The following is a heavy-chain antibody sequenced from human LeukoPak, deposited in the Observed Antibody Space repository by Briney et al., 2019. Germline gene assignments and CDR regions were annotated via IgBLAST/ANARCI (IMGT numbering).Heavy chain of an antibody. J-gene: IGHJ4*02. CDR2: ISSSSSTI. D-gene: IGHD3-10*01. CDR1: GFTFSRYN. Sequence: PGGSLRLSCAASGFTFSRYNMNWVRQAPGKGLEWVSYISSSSSTIYYADSVKGLFTISRDNAKNSLYLQMNSLRDEDTAVYYCARDYGSHGEYFDYWGQGTLVTVSS. CDR3: ARDYGSHGEYFDY. V-gene: IGHV3-48*02.